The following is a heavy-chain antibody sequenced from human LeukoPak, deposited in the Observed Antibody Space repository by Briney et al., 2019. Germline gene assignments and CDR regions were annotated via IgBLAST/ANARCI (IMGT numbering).Heavy chain of an antibody. V-gene: IGHV3-7*01. CDR2: IKQDGSEK. CDR3: ARVRQYYGSGSYFEDY. J-gene: IGHJ4*02. Sequence: GGSLILSFAASGFTFSSYWMSWVRQAPGKGLEWVANIKQDGSEKYYVDSVKGRFTISRDNAKNSLYLQMNSLRAEDTAVYYCARVRQYYGSGSYFEDYWGQGTLVTVSS. CDR1: GFTFSSYW. D-gene: IGHD3-10*01.